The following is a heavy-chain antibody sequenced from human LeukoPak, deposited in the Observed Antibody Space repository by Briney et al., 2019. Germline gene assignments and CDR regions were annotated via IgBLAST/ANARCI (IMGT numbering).Heavy chain of an antibody. D-gene: IGHD3-22*01. Sequence: PSETLSLTCTVSGGSISSSSYYWGWIRQPPGKGLEWIGSIYHSGSTNYNPSLKSRVTISVDKSKNQFSLKLSSVTAADTAVYYCASPLTYYYGSSGYYPWGQGTLVTVSS. CDR3: ASPLTYYYGSSGYYP. CDR2: IYHSGST. J-gene: IGHJ5*02. V-gene: IGHV4-39*07. CDR1: GGSISSSSYY.